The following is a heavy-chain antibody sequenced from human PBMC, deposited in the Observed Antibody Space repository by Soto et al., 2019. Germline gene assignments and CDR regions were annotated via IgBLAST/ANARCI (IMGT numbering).Heavy chain of an antibody. CDR2: IVVGSGNT. Sequence: QMQLVQSGPEVKKPGTSVKDSCKASGLTFTSSAVQWVRQARGQRLEWIGWIVVGSGNTNYAQKFQERVTITRDMSTSTAYMELSSLRSEDTAVYYCAAPWGDSSGFAFDYWGQGTLVTVSS. V-gene: IGHV1-58*01. J-gene: IGHJ4*02. D-gene: IGHD3-22*01. CDR1: GLTFTSSA. CDR3: AAPWGDSSGFAFDY.